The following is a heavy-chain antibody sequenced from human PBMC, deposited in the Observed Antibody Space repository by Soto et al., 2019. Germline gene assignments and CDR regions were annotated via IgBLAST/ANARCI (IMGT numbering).Heavy chain of an antibody. CDR2: INHSGST. CDR3: ARTRVVAGTSRVYYYGMDV. V-gene: IGHV4-34*01. Sequence: SETLSLTCTVYGGSFSGYYWSWIRQPPGKGLEWIGEINHSGSTNYNPPLKSRVTISVDTSKNQFSLKLSSVTAADTAVYYCARTRVVAGTSRVYYYGMDVWGQGTTVTVSS. D-gene: IGHD6-19*01. CDR1: GGSFSGYY. J-gene: IGHJ6*02.